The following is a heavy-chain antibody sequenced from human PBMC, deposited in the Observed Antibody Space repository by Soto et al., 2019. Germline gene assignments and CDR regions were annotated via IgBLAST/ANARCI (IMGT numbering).Heavy chain of an antibody. V-gene: IGHV3-30*18. CDR3: AKGGRQWLVTSDFNY. CDR2: VSHDGRNT. J-gene: IGHJ4*02. D-gene: IGHD6-19*01. CDR1: GFTFSDYA. Sequence: VQLVESGGGVVQPGRSLRLSCAASGFTFSDYAMHWVRQAPGKGLEWVAVVSHDGRNTHYADSVKGRFTISRDSSKNTVYLAMTRLRAEDTAVYYCAKGGRQWLVTSDFNYWGQGALVTVSS.